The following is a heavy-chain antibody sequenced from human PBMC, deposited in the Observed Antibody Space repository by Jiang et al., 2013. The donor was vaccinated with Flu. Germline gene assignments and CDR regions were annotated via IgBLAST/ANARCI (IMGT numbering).Heavy chain of an antibody. J-gene: IGHJ6*02. Sequence: SGAEVKKPGASVKVSCKASGYTFTGYYMHWVRQAPGQGLEWMGWINPNSGGTNYAQKFQGWVTMTRDTSISTAYMELSRLRSDDTAVYYCARDRIIYGDYPPGMDVWGQGTTVTVSS. CDR1: GYTFTGYY. CDR3: ARDRIIYGDYPPGMDV. CDR2: INPNSGGT. V-gene: IGHV1-2*04. D-gene: IGHD4-17*01.